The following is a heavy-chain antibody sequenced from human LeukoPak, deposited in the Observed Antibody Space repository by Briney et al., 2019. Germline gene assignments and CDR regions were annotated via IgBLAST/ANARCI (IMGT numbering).Heavy chain of an antibody. D-gene: IGHD2-2*01. J-gene: IGHJ5*02. V-gene: IGHV1-69*05. Sequence: ASVKVSCKASGYTFTSYGISWVRQAPGQGLEWMGGIIPIFGTANYAQKFQGRVTITTDESTSTAYMELSSLRSEDTAVYYCARFRGGDCSSTSCFLSWFDPWGQGTLVTVSS. CDR2: IIPIFGTA. CDR3: ARFRGGDCSSTSCFLSWFDP. CDR1: GYTFTSYG.